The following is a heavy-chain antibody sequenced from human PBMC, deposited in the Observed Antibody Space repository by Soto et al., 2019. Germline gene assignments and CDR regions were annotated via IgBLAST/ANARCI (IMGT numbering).Heavy chain of an antibody. Sequence: ASVKVSCKASGYTFTSYYMHWVRQAPGQGLEWMGIINPSGGSTSYAQKFQGRVTMTRDTSTSTVYMELSSLRSEDTAVYYCARDQVDYDFWSGPDYWGQGTLVTVS. D-gene: IGHD3-3*01. J-gene: IGHJ4*02. CDR1: GYTFTSYY. CDR2: INPSGGST. V-gene: IGHV1-46*01. CDR3: ARDQVDYDFWSGPDY.